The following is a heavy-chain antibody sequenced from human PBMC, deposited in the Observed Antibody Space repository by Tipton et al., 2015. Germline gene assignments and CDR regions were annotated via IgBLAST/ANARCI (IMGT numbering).Heavy chain of an antibody. V-gene: IGHV4-38-2*01. J-gene: IGHJ4*02. CDR1: AYSISSDYY. D-gene: IGHD3-9*01. CDR3: ACQDYDSLTRDYQTVDY. Sequence: LRLSCAVSAYSISSDYYCGWIRQPPGKGLEWIGSISHSGNTYYNPSLKSRVTMSRDTSKNQFSLKLTSVTAADTAVYYCACQDYDSLTRDYQTVDYWGQGTLVTVSS. CDR2: ISHSGNT.